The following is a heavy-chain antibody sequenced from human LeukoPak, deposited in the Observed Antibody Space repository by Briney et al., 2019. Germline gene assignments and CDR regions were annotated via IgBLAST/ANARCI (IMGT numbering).Heavy chain of an antibody. D-gene: IGHD2-15*01. CDR1: GFTFSSYS. V-gene: IGHV3-21*01. J-gene: IGHJ4*02. CDR3: ARGPQFCSGGSCHGYYFDY. Sequence: PGGSLRLSCAASGFTFSSYSMNWVRQPPGKGLEWVSSISSSGSYIYYADSVKGRFSISRDSAKNSLYLQMNSLRAEDTAVYYCARGPQFCSGGSCHGYYFDYWGQGTLVTVSS. CDR2: ISSSGSYI.